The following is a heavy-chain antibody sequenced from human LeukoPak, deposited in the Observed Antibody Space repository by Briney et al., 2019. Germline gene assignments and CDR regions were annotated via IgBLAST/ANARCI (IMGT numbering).Heavy chain of an antibody. CDR1: GYTFTSYG. Sequence: ASVKVSCKASGYTFTSYGISWVRQAPGQGLEWMGRIIPILGIANYAQKFQGRVTITADKSTSTAYMELSSLRSEDTAVYYCASLEVATISVGYFDYWGQGTLVTVSS. CDR3: ASLEVATISVGYFDY. J-gene: IGHJ4*02. D-gene: IGHD5-12*01. CDR2: IIPILGIA. V-gene: IGHV1-69*04.